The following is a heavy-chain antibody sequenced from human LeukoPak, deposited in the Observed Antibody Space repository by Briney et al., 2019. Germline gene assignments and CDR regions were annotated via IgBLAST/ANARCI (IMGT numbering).Heavy chain of an antibody. V-gene: IGHV3-23*01. CDR2: TSGGGVNT. D-gene: IGHD6-19*01. CDR1: GFAYSSYA. Sequence: GGSLRLSCAASGFAYSSYAMTWVRQAPGKGLQWVSTTSGGGVNTYYADSVMGRFTISRDNFKNTLCLQMNSLRADDTAVYYCAKGGWSSYFDYWGLGTLVTVSS. CDR3: AKGGWSSYFDY. J-gene: IGHJ4*02.